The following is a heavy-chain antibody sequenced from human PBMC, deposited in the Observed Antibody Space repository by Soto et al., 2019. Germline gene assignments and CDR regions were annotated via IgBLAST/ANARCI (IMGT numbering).Heavy chain of an antibody. J-gene: IGHJ6*02. V-gene: IGHV3-23*01. CDR1: GFTFSNHA. CDR2: FSGSGGNI. D-gene: IGHD2-2*01. CDR3: AKDPTLTVGPPAMDV. Sequence: EVPLLESGGGLVQAGGSLRLSCVASGFTFSNHAMSWVRQVPGKGLAWVSTFSGSGGNIYYGEAVKGRFTISRDDPKNTLYLALNSLRVEDTAVYYCAKDPTLTVGPPAMDVWGPGATVTVS.